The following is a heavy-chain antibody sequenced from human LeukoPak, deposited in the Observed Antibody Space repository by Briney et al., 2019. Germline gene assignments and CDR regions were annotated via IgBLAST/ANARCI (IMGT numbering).Heavy chain of an antibody. CDR1: GGSISSYY. CDR3: ARGPYYYDSSGYSSLDY. CDR2: IYYSGST. V-gene: IGHV4-59*01. D-gene: IGHD3-22*01. J-gene: IGHJ4*02. Sequence: SETLSLTCTVSGGSISSYYWSWIRQPPGKGLEWIGYIYYSGSTNYNPSLKSRVTISVDTSKNQFSLKLSSVTAADTAVYYCARGPYYYDSSGYSSLDYWGQGTLVTVSS.